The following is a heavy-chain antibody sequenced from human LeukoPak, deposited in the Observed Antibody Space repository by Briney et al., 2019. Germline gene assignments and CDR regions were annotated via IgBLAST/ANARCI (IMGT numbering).Heavy chain of an antibody. CDR2: ISSSSSTI. V-gene: IGHV3-48*01. Sequence: GGSLRLSCAASGFTFSSYSMNWVRQAPGKGLAWVSYISSSSSTIYYADSVKGRFTISRDNPKNTLYLQMNSLRAEDTAVYYCAKRIAARRRTDAFDFSGDIWGQGTMVTVSS. CDR3: AKRIAARRRTDAFDFSGDI. J-gene: IGHJ3*02. CDR1: GFTFSSYS. D-gene: IGHD6-6*01.